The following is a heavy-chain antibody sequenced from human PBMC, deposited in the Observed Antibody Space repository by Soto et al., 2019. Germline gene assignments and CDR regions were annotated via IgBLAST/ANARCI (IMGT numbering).Heavy chain of an antibody. CDR1: GFTFSDHY. CDR3: ARDSGKGAYFDY. Sequence: EVQLVESGGGLVQPGGSQRLSCAASGFTFSDHYMDWVRQAPGKGLEWVGRIRNKANSYTTDYAASVKGRFTTSRDDSKDSLYLQMNSLKPEDTAIYYCARDSGKGAYFDYWGHGTLATVSS. D-gene: IGHD1-26*01. V-gene: IGHV3-72*01. J-gene: IGHJ4*01. CDR2: IRNKANSYTT.